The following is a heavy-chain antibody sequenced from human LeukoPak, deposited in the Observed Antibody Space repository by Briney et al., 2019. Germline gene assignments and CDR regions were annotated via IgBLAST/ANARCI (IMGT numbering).Heavy chain of an antibody. Sequence: ASVQVSCKASGYTFTSYGISWVRQAPGQGLEWMGWISAYNGNTNYAQKLQGRVTMTTDTSTSTAYMELRSLRSDDTAVYYCARDLNVLRYFDWLSYYYYYYGMDVWGQGTTVTVSS. D-gene: IGHD3-9*01. CDR1: GYTFTSYG. CDR2: ISAYNGNT. V-gene: IGHV1-18*01. J-gene: IGHJ6*02. CDR3: ARDLNVLRYFDWLSYYYYYYGMDV.